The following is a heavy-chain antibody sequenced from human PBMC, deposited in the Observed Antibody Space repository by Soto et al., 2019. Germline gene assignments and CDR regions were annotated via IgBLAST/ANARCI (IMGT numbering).Heavy chain of an antibody. Sequence: QVQLVQSGAEVKKPGASVKVSCKASGFTITNYGIHWVRQAPGQRLEWMGWINAGNGNTKYSQKFQGRVTITRDTSASTAYMELSSLTSEDTAVYYCARDRGILYCDSPSGYNNWLDPWGQGTLVTVSA. CDR2: INAGNGNT. CDR3: ARDRGILYCDSPSGYNNWLDP. J-gene: IGHJ5*02. CDR1: GFTITNYG. V-gene: IGHV1-3*01. D-gene: IGHD2-2*02.